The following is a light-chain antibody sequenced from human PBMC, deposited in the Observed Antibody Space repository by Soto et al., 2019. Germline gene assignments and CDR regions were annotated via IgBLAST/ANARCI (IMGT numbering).Light chain of an antibody. CDR1: QSISGSY. CDR2: SAS. J-gene: IGKJ4*01. Sequence: DTVLTQSPGTLSLTSGERATLSCRASQSISGSYLAWYQQKPGQAPRLLIYSASSRAPGIPDRFSGSGSGTDFTLTISRLEPEDFATYYCQQFSSDPCTFGEGTKVDIK. CDR3: QQFSSDPCT. V-gene: IGKV3-20*01.